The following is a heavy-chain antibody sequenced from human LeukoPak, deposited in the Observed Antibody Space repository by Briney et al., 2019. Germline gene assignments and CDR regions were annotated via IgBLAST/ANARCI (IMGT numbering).Heavy chain of an antibody. CDR1: GFTFSSYA. CDR2: ISGSGGST. Sequence: GGSLRLSCAASGFTFSSYAMSWVRQAPGKELEWVSAISGSGGSTYYADSVKGRFTISRDNSKNTLYLQMNSLRAEDTAVYYCAKLPIAVADYWYFDLWGRGTLVTVSS. J-gene: IGHJ2*01. CDR3: AKLPIAVADYWYFDL. D-gene: IGHD6-19*01. V-gene: IGHV3-23*01.